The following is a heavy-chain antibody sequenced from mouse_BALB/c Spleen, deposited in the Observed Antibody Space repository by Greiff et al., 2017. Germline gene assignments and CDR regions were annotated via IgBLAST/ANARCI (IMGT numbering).Heavy chain of an antibody. J-gene: IGHJ2*01. D-gene: IGHD2-14*01. CDR3: ARLRYDGIDD. CDR1: GFTFSDYY. Sequence: EVKLVESGGGLVKPGGSLKLSCAASGFTFSDYYMYWVRQTPEKRLEWVATISDGGSYTYYPDSVKGRFTISRDNAKNNLYLQMTSLRSEDTAMYYCARLRYDGIDDWGQGTTLTVSS. V-gene: IGHV5-4*02. CDR2: ISDGGSYT.